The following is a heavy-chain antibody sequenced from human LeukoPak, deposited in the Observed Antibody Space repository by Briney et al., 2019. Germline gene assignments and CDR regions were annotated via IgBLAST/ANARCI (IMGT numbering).Heavy chain of an antibody. D-gene: IGHD2-2*01. CDR2: MNPNSGNT. V-gene: IGHV1-8*01. CDR3: ATNTLGYCSSTSCRNYYYYYYMDV. Sequence: ASVKVSCKASGYTFTSYDINWVRQATGQGLEWMGWMNPNSGNTGYAQKFQGRVTMTRNTPISTAYMELSSLRSEDTAVYYCATNTLGYCSSTSCRNYYYYYYMDVWGKGTTVTVSS. CDR1: GYTFTSYD. J-gene: IGHJ6*03.